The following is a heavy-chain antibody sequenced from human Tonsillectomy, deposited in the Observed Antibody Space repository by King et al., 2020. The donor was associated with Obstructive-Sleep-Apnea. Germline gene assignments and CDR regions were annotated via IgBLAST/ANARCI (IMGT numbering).Heavy chain of an antibody. J-gene: IGHJ4*02. D-gene: IGHD3-3*01. CDR2: ISPYSGGT. CDR3: AKGAWGGSHSPDY. CDR1: GYTFTDNY. Sequence: VQLVESGAEVKEPGASVKVSCKASGYTFTDNYVHWVRQAPGQGLEWMGWISPYSGGTKYAQNFQGWVSMTRDTSISIVYLELSRLRSNDTAVYYCAKGAWGGSHSPDYWGQGTLVTVSS. V-gene: IGHV1-2*04.